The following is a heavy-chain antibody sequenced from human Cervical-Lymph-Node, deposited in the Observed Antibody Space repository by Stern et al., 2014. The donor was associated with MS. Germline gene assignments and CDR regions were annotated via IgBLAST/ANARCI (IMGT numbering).Heavy chain of an antibody. J-gene: IGHJ4*02. D-gene: IGHD3-16*01. CDR3: ARGRVITRGYFED. CDR1: GFAFNGYN. V-gene: IGHV3-21*01. CDR2: ITRNSGNT. Sequence: EVHLVESGGGLVKPGGSLRLSCAASGFAFNGYNMNWVRQAPGKGLEWISSITRNSGNTYYSDSVKGRFTMSRDNAENSVFLQMNSLSVEDTAVYYCARGRVITRGYFEDWGQGILVTVSS.